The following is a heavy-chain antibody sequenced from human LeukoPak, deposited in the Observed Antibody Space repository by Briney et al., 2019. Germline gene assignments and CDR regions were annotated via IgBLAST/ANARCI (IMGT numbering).Heavy chain of an antibody. D-gene: IGHD5-18*01. Sequence: GGSLRLSCAASGFTFSSYAMHWVRQAPGKGLEWVAVISYDGSNKYYADSVKGRFSISRDNSKNTLYLQMNSLRAEDTAVCYCARAGVEYSYGNWFDPWGQGTLVTVSS. CDR1: GFTFSSYA. J-gene: IGHJ5*02. V-gene: IGHV3-30-3*01. CDR3: ARAGVEYSYGNWFDP. CDR2: ISYDGSNK.